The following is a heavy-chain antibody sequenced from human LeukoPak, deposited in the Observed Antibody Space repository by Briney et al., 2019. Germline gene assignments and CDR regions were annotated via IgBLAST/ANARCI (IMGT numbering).Heavy chain of an antibody. V-gene: IGHV4-39*01. CDR3: ARHPAYGPFDY. CDR2: IYSSGTP. Sequence: SETLSLTCTVSGGSISSSRYYWGWIRQPPGTGLEWIGTIYSSGTPYYNPSLKSRVTISVDTSKNQFSLKLTSVTAADTAVFYCARHPAYGPFDYWGHGALVTVSS. D-gene: IGHD3-10*01. CDR1: GGSISSSRYY. J-gene: IGHJ4*01.